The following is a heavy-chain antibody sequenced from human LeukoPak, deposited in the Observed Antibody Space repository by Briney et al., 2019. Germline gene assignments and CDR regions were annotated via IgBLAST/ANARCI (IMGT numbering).Heavy chain of an antibody. CDR3: ARVTVAGTGREDY. Sequence: GGSLRLSSAASGFIFSSDWMSWVRQAPGKGLEWVAYINQEGTEEGYADSVKGRFTISRDNAKNSLYLQMNSLRAEDTAVYYCARVTVAGTGREDYWGQGTLVTVSS. D-gene: IGHD6-19*01. CDR2: INQEGTEE. CDR1: GFIFSSDW. V-gene: IGHV3-7*01. J-gene: IGHJ4*02.